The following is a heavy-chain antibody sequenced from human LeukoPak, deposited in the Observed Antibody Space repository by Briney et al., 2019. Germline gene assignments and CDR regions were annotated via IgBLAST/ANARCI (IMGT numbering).Heavy chain of an antibody. V-gene: IGHV4-4*07. J-gene: IGHJ4*02. D-gene: IGHD4-17*01. CDR2: IYTSGST. Sequence: PSETLSLTCTVSGGSISGYYWSWIRQPAGKGLEWIGRIYTSGSTNYNPSLKSRVTISVDKSKNQFSLKLSSVTAADTAVYYCARGTTVTTSDYWGQGTLVTVSS. CDR3: ARGTTVTTSDY. CDR1: GGSISGYY.